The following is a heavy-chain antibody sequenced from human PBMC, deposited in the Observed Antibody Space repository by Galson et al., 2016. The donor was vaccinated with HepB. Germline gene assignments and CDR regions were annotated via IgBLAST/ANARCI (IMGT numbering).Heavy chain of an antibody. V-gene: IGHV3-33*01. J-gene: IGHJ4*02. D-gene: IGHD1-26*01. CDR1: GFTFSDYG. Sequence: SLRLSCAASGFTFSDYGIHWVRQVPGKGLEWVAVIWYDGSDKYYADSVKGRFTIPRDNSKNTLYLQMNSLRAEDTAVYYCARGARWEVQSTFDYWGQGTLVTVSS. CDR3: ARGARWEVQSTFDY. CDR2: IWYDGSDK.